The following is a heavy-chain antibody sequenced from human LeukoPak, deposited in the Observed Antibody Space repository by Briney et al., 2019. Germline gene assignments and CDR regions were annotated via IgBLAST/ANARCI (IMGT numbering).Heavy chain of an antibody. CDR2: IIPIFGTA. CDR1: GGTFSSYA. V-gene: IGHV1-69*05. D-gene: IGHD3-22*01. CDR3: ARVTYYYDSSGYYPY. Sequence: ASVNVSCKASGGTFSSYAISWVRQAPGQGLEWMGGIIPIFGTANYAQKFQGRVTITTDESTSTAYMELSSLRSEDTAVYYCARVTYYYDSSGYYPYWGQGTLVTVSS. J-gene: IGHJ4*02.